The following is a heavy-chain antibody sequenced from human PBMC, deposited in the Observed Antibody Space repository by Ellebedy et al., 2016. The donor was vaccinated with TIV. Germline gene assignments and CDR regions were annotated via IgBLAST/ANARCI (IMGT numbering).Heavy chain of an antibody. CDR2: IIPIFGTA. D-gene: IGHD6-13*01. V-gene: IGHV1-69*13. J-gene: IGHJ3*02. CDR3: ARARPNSIAAAGFDAFDI. Sequence: AASVKVSCKASGGTFSSYAISWVRQAPGQGLEWMGGIIPIFGTANYAQKFQGRVTITADESTSTAYMELSSLRSEDTAVYYCARARPNSIAAAGFDAFDIWGQGTMVTVSS. CDR1: GGTFSSYA.